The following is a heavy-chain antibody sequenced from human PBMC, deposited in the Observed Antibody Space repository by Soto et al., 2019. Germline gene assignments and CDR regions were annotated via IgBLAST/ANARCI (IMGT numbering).Heavy chain of an antibody. CDR1: GYTFTSYG. Sequence: ASVKVSCKASGYTFTSYGIGWVRQAPGQGLEWMGWISAYNGNTNYAQKLQGRVTMTTDTSTSTAYMELRSLRSDDTAVYYCALMGGLGMRWITGAFDIWGQGTMVTVS. CDR2: ISAYNGNT. J-gene: IGHJ3*02. V-gene: IGHV1-18*01. D-gene: IGHD3-16*01. CDR3: ALMGGLGMRWITGAFDI.